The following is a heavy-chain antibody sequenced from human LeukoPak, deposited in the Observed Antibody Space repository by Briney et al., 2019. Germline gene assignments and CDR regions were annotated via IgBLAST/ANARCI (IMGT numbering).Heavy chain of an antibody. CDR3: AKEGDRGEALYYYYMDV. V-gene: IGHV3-74*01. CDR2: INSDGSST. CDR1: GFTFSSYW. J-gene: IGHJ6*03. D-gene: IGHD3-10*01. Sequence: GGSLRLSCAASGFTFSSYWMHWVRQAPGKGLVWVSRINSDGSSTSYADSVKGRFTISRDNSKNALYLQMNSLRAEDTADYYCAKEGDRGEALYYYYMDVWGNGTTVTVSS.